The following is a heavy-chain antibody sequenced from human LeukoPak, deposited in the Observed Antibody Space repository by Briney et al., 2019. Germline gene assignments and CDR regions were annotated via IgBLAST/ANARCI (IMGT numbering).Heavy chain of an antibody. J-gene: IGHJ6*03. CDR2: ISVYNDNT. D-gene: IGHD3-10*01. CDR3: ARGGDWVGSGLYYYYYYYLDV. CDR1: GFTFNSYG. V-gene: IGHV1-18*01. Sequence: ASVKVSCKASGFTFNSYGITWVRQAPGQGLEWMGWISVYNDNTNYAQKLQGRVTMTTDTSTSTAYMELRSLRSDDTAVYYCARGGDWVGSGLYYYYYYYLDVWGKGTTVTVSS.